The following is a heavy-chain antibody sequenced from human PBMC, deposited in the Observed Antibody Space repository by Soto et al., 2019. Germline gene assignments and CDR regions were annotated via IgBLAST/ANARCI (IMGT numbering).Heavy chain of an antibody. CDR3: ATLPPRIAVTVLPIPT. CDR1: GGSVSSTNW. J-gene: IGHJ5*02. D-gene: IGHD4-17*01. V-gene: IGHV4-4*02. CDR2: IYHNGSP. Sequence: VQLRQAGPGLVKTSGTLSLTCVVSGGSVSSTNWWTWVRQPPGKRLEWIGDIYHNGSPTYSPSLWGRSNISVDKSNTQFSLRLRSGTAADTAVSYCATLPPRIAVTVLPIPTWGQGIQVTVSS.